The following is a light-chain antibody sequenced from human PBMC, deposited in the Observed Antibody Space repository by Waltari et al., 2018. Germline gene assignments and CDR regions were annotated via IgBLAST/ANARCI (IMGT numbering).Light chain of an antibody. V-gene: IGKV2-28*01. CDR3: MQALQTPLA. CDR2: LGS. CDR1: QSLLHSNGYNY. J-gene: IGKJ3*01. Sequence: IVMTQSPLSLPVTPGEPASISCRSSQSLLHSNGYNYLDWYLQKPGQSPQLLIYLGSNRASGVHDRFSGSGSGTDFTLTISRVEAEDVGVYYCMQALQTPLAFGPGTKVDIK.